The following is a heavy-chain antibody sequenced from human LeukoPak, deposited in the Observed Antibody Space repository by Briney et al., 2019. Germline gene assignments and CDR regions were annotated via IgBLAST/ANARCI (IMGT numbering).Heavy chain of an antibody. CDR2: FYSGGST. D-gene: IGHD5-12*01. J-gene: IGHJ4*02. CDR1: GFAVSSNY. CDR3: ARGRGYSGYDESYPFDY. V-gene: IGHV3-66*01. Sequence: GGSLRLSCAASGFAVSSNYMNWVRQAPGRGLEWLSVFYSGGSTDYADSVKGRFTMSRDNSKNTLYFQMNSLRAEDTAVYYCARGRGYSGYDESYPFDYWGQGTLVTVPS.